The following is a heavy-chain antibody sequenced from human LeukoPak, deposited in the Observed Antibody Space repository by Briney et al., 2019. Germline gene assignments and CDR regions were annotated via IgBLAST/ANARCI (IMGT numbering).Heavy chain of an antibody. CDR2: MNPNSGNT. Sequence: ASVKVSCKASGYTFTSYDISWVRQATGQGLEWMGWMNPNSGNTGYAQKFQGRVTMTRNTSISTAYMELSSLRSEDTAVYYCARGVSLIYYYYYMDVWGKGTTVTVSS. V-gene: IGHV1-8*01. D-gene: IGHD2-8*01. CDR3: ARGVSLIYYYYYMDV. CDR1: GYTFTSYD. J-gene: IGHJ6*03.